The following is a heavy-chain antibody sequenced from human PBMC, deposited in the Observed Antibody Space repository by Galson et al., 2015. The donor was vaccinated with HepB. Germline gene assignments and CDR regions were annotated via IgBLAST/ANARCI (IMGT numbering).Heavy chain of an antibody. CDR3: TRGHLYLFY. J-gene: IGHJ4*02. V-gene: IGHV3-11*01. D-gene: IGHD3-16*01. CDR1: GFTFSDYY. CDR2: ISPTGSTM. Sequence: SLRLSCAASGFTFSDYYMSWIRQAPGKGLEWVSYISPTGSTMYYADSVKGRFTISRDNTKNSLYLQMNSLRAEDTAVYYCTRGHLYLFYWGQGTLVTVSS.